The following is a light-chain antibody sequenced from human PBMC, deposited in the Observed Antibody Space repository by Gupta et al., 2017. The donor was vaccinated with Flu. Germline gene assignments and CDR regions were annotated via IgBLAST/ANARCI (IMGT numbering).Light chain of an antibody. V-gene: IGLV3-1*01. CDR2: QDN. J-gene: IGLJ2*01. CDR3: QAWDSATVV. CDR1: KLGDKY. Sequence: SYELTQPSSVSASPGQTASITCSGDKLGDKYACWYQQKPGQPPVLVIYQDNKRPSGIPERFSGSNSGNTATLTISGTQAMDEADYYCQAWDSATVVFGGGTKLTVL.